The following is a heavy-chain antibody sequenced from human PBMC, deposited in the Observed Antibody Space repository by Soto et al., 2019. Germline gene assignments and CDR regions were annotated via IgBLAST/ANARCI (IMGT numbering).Heavy chain of an antibody. CDR1: WFPFCSHS. CDR3: AKGTPIVVVPAAMRAFDI. D-gene: IGHD2-2*01. V-gene: IGHV3-23*01. Sequence: PGGSLRLSLAAPWFPFCSHSMSWVPPAPGEGVEWVSAISGSGGSTYYADSVKGRFTISRDNSKNTLYLQMNSLRAEDTAVYYCAKGTPIVVVPAAMRAFDIWGQGTMVTVSS. CDR2: ISGSGGST. J-gene: IGHJ3*02.